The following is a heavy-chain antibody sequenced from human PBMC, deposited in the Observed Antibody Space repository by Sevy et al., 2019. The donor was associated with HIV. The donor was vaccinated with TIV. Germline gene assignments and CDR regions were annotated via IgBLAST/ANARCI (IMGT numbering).Heavy chain of an antibody. J-gene: IGHJ4*02. CDR3: ATEKRVAARPWYFDY. D-gene: IGHD6-6*01. Sequence: GGSLRLSCAASGFTFSDYYMSWIRRAPGKGLEWVSYRSSSGSTIYYADSVKGRFTISRDNAKNSLYLQMNSLRAEDTAVYYCATEKRVAARPWYFDYWGQGTLVTVSS. CDR1: GFTFSDYY. CDR2: RSSSGSTI. V-gene: IGHV3-11*01.